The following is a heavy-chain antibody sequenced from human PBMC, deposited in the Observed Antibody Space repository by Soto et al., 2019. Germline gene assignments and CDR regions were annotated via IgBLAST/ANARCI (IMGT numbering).Heavy chain of an antibody. V-gene: IGHV3-21*01. CDR2: ITSSSIYI. Sequence: GGSLRLSCAASGFSFSTNSMNWVRQAPGKGLEWVSSITSSSIYIYYADSVKGRFTISRDNAKNSLYLDMSGLRAEDTAVYYCARGLGDCSSSSCYNDYWGQGTLVTVSS. CDR1: GFSFSTNS. J-gene: IGHJ4*02. D-gene: IGHD2-2*02. CDR3: ARGLGDCSSSSCYNDY.